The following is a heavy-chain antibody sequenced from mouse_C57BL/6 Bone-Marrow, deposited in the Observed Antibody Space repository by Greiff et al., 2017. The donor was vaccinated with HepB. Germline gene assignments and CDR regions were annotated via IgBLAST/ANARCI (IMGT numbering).Heavy chain of an antibody. CDR1: GFTFSSYA. CDR3: ARDHYGSSSYWYFDV. J-gene: IGHJ1*03. CDR2: ISDGGSYT. V-gene: IGHV5-4*01. Sequence: EVKLVESGGGLVKPGGSLKLSCAASGFTFSSYAMSWVRQTPEKRLEWVATISDGGSYTYYPDNVKGRFTISRDNAKNNLYLQMSHLKSEDTAMYYCARDHYGSSSYWYFDVWGTGTTVTVSS. D-gene: IGHD1-1*01.